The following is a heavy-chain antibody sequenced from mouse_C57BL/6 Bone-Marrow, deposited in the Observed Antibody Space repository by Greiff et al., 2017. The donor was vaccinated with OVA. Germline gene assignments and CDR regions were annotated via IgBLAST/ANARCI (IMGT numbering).Heavy chain of an antibody. V-gene: IGHV1-31*01. D-gene: IGHD1-1*01. CDR3: ERGGSTVVATLYFDV. Sequence: EVQLQQSGPELVKPGASVKISCKASGYSFTGYYMHWVKQSHGNILDWIGYIYPYNGVSSYNQKFKGKATLTVDKSSSTAYMELRSLTSEDSAVYDCERGGSTVVATLYFDVWGTGTSVTVSS. J-gene: IGHJ1*03. CDR1: GYSFTGYY. CDR2: IYPYNGVS.